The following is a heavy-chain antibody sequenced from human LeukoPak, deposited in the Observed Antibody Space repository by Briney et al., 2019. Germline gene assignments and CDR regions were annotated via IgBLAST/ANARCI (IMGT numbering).Heavy chain of an antibody. CDR3: ARTFSIASAGRNDY. J-gene: IGHJ4*02. D-gene: IGHD6-13*01. V-gene: IGHV1-46*01. CDR2: INPSGGST. Sequence: ASVKVSCKASGYTFTSYYIHWVRQAPGQGLQWMGLINPSGGSTSYAQKFQGRVTMTWDTSTSTVFMELSSLTSEDTAVYYCARTFSIASAGRNDYWGQGTLVTVSS. CDR1: GYTFTSYY.